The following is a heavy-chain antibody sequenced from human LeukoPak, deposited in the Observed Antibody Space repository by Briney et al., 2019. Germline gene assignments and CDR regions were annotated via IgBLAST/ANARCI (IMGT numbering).Heavy chain of an antibody. D-gene: IGHD1-26*01. CDR1: GFPFTSYW. CDR2: IKQDGSVK. V-gene: IGHV3-7*01. CDR3: VRDLGGRSGH. Sequence: GGSLRLSCAASGFPFTSYWMTWVRQAPGKGLEWVANIKQDGSVKYYVDSVKGRFTISRDNAKNSLYLQMNSLRAEDTAVYYCVRDLGGRSGHWGQGTLVTVSS. J-gene: IGHJ4*02.